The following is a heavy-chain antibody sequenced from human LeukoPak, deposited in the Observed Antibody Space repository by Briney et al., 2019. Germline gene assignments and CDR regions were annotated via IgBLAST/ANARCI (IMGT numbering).Heavy chain of an antibody. CDR2: IYPGDSDT. D-gene: IGHD4-17*01. J-gene: IGHJ4*02. CDR3: ARQRGLTVTTPYYFDY. CDR1: GYSFTSYW. Sequence: GESLKISCKGSGYSFTSYWIGWVRQMPGKGLEWMGIIYPGDSDTRYSPSFQGQVTISADKSISTAYLQWSSLKASDTAMYYCARQRGLTVTTPYYFDYWGQGTLVTVSS. V-gene: IGHV5-51*01.